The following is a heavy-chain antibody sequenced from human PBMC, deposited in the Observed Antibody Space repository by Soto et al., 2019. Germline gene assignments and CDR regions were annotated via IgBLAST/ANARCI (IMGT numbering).Heavy chain of an antibody. J-gene: IGHJ3*02. CDR3: ARDDKYYDFWSCYTPRGAFDI. D-gene: IGHD3-3*01. CDR2: ISAYNGNT. Sequence: QVQLVQSGAEVKKPGASVKVSCKASGYTFTSYGISWVRQAPGQGLEWMGWISAYNGNTNYAQKLQGRVTMTTDTSTSTAYMELRSLRSDDTAVYYCARDDKYYDFWSCYTPRGAFDIWGQGTMVTVSS. CDR1: GYTFTSYG. V-gene: IGHV1-18*01.